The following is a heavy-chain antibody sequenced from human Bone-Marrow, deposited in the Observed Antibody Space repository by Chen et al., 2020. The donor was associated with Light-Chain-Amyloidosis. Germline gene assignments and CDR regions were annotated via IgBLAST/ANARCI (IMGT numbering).Heavy chain of an antibody. Sequence: EVQLVESGGGLVQPGGSLRLSCAASGFTFSSYSMNWVRQAPGKGLAWVSYISSSSSTIYYADSVKGRFTISRDNAKNSLYLQMNSLRAEDTAVYYCAREAARRYYYYYMDVWGKGTTVTVSS. J-gene: IGHJ6*03. CDR1: GFTFSSYS. CDR3: AREAARRYYYYYMDV. CDR2: ISSSSSTI. D-gene: IGHD6-6*01. V-gene: IGHV3-48*01.